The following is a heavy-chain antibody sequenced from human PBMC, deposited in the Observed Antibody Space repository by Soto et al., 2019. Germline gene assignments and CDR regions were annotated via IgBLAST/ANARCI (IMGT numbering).Heavy chain of an antibody. D-gene: IGHD3-22*01. Sequence: GGSLRLSCAASGSTFSSYGMHWVRQAPGKGLEWVAVISYDGSNKYYADSVKGRFTISRDNSKNTLYLQMNSLRAEDTAVYYCAKGDLTTRGYYDSSGFDYWGQGTLVTVSS. CDR3: AKGDLTTRGYYDSSGFDY. CDR2: ISYDGSNK. V-gene: IGHV3-30*18. J-gene: IGHJ4*02. CDR1: GSTFSSYG.